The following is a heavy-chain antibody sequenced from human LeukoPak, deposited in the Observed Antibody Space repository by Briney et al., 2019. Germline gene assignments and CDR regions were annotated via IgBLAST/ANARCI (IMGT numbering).Heavy chain of an antibody. J-gene: IGHJ5*02. CDR2: INPNSGGT. Sequence: GAPVKVSCKASGYTFTGYYMHWVRQAPGQGLEWMGWINPNSGGTNYAQKFQGRVTMTRDTSISTAYMELSRLRSDDTAVYYCATVTFGELLSNWFDPWGQGTLVTVSS. CDR1: GYTFTGYY. V-gene: IGHV1-2*02. D-gene: IGHD3-10*01. CDR3: ATVTFGELLSNWFDP.